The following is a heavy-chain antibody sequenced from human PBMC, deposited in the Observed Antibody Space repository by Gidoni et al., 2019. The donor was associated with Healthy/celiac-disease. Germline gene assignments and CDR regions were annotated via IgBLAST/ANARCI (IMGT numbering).Heavy chain of an antibody. J-gene: IGHJ4*02. V-gene: IGHV3-23*01. Sequence: EVQLLDGGGGLVQPGASRRLSLAASGVTLCSYAMSWVRQSPGKGLEWVSAISGSGGSTYYADSVKGRFTSSRDNSKNTLYLQMNCLRAEDTAVYYCAKDGGSSGSYRTSDFDYWGQGTLVTGSS. CDR1: GVTLCSYA. CDR2: ISGSGGST. D-gene: IGHD1-26*01. CDR3: AKDGGSSGSYRTSDFDY.